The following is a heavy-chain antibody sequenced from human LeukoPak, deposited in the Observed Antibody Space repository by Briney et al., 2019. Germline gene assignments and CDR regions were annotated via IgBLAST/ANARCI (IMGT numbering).Heavy chain of an antibody. D-gene: IGHD1-14*01. CDR2: IYYSGST. CDR1: GCSISSYY. Sequence: PSETLSLTCTVSGCSISSYYWSWIRQPPGKGLQWVGYIYYSGSTNYNASLKSRVTISVDTPKNQFSLKLSSVTAADTAIYFCARDRRRDLFHAFDIWGQGTTVTVSP. V-gene: IGHV4-59*01. CDR3: ARDRRRDLFHAFDI. J-gene: IGHJ3*02.